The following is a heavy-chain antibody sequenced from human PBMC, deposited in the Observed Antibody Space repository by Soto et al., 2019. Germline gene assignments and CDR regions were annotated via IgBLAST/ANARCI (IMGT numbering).Heavy chain of an antibody. Sequence: QVQLQESGPGLVKPSETLSLTCTVSGGSIDSYYWTWIRQPPGEGLEWIGYVYSTGTTTYSPSIKSPVTISIDTSMNQISLKLSSLTAADTAFYYCARLGGYYQSLDTWGQGPLVPVSS. V-gene: IGHV4-59*08. CDR1: GGSIDSYY. D-gene: IGHD3-10*01. J-gene: IGHJ5*02. CDR2: VYSTGTT. CDR3: ARLGGYYQSLDT.